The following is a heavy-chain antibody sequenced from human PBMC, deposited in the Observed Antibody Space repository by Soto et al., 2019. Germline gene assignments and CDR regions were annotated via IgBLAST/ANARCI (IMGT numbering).Heavy chain of an antibody. D-gene: IGHD3-3*01. V-gene: IGHV2-5*02. CDR2: IYWDDDK. CDR1: GFSLTTSGVG. J-gene: IGHJ4*02. Sequence: QITLNESGPTVVRPTEPLTLTCRFSGFSLTTSGVGVGWIRQSPGKAPEWLALIYWDDDKRYSASLKSRLTLTKGTSKNQVVLTGSDLAPMDTAPYYWAHRVLRTVFGLVTTTAIYFDFWGQGTPVAVSS. CDR3: AHRVLRTVFGLVTTTAIYFDF.